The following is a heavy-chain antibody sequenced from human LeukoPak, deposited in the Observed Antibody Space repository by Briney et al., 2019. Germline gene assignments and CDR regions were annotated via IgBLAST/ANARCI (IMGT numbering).Heavy chain of an antibody. J-gene: IGHJ3*01. CDR1: GFTSDDYG. Sequence: GGSLRLSCAASGFTSDDYGMSWVRQAPGKGLEWVSGINWNGGSTGYADSVKGRFTISRDNAKNSLYLQMNNLRAEDTALYYCARGLYNDPDAFDLWGQGTMVTVSS. V-gene: IGHV3-20*04. CDR2: INWNGGST. D-gene: IGHD3-16*01. CDR3: ARGLYNDPDAFDL.